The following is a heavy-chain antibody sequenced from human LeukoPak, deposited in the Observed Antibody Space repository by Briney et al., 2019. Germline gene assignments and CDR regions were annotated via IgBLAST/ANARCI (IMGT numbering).Heavy chain of an antibody. CDR1: GFTVSDSY. D-gene: IGHD6-19*01. J-gene: IGHJ4*02. CDR2: IYKEGNT. CDR3: ARESITSGWYLY. V-gene: IGHV3-53*01. Sequence: PGGYLRLSCAASGFTVSDSYMSWVRQAPGKGLEWVSTIYKEGNTYHADSVKGRFTMSRDNSKNTLYLQMNSLRVEDTAIYYCARESITSGWYLYWGQGTLVTVSS.